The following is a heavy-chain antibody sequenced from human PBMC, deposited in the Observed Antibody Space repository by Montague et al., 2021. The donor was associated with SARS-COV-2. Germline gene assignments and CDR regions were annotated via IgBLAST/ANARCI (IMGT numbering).Heavy chain of an antibody. D-gene: IGHD3-16*01. CDR3: AKDTVGECWIGNYFDY. CDR1: GGSISTHF. Sequence: SETLSLTCTVSGGSISTHFWNWIRQPAGKGLEWIGRIYASGSTHYNPSPLSRLTMLVDTSKNQFFLKLTSVTAADTAAYYCAKDTVGECWIGNYFDYWGQGTLVTVSS. V-gene: IGHV4-4*07. J-gene: IGHJ4*02. CDR2: IYASGST.